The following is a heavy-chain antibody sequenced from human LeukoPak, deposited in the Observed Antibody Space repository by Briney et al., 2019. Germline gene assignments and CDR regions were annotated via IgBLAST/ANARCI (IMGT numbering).Heavy chain of an antibody. CDR1: GFTLSSYE. Sequence: GGSLRLSCAASGFTLSSYEMNWVRQAPGKGLEWVSYSSGSGSTMYYADSVKGRFTISRDNAKNSLYLQMNSLRAEDTAVYYCARELAGSRWDYLDFWGQGTLVTVSS. CDR2: SSGSGSTM. J-gene: IGHJ4*02. D-gene: IGHD4-23*01. V-gene: IGHV3-48*03. CDR3: ARELAGSRWDYLDF.